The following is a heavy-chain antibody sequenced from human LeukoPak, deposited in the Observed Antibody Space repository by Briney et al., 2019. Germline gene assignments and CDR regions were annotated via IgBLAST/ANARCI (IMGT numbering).Heavy chain of an antibody. CDR1: GFTFSSYW. V-gene: IGHV3-7*01. CDR2: IKEDGSEK. Sequence: GGSLRFSCAASGFTFSSYWMNWVRQAPGKGLEWVANIKEDGSEKYYVDSVKGRFAISRDNAKNSLYLQMNSLRAEDTAVYYCGKSMDVWGKGTTVTVSS. CDR3: GKSMDV. J-gene: IGHJ6*03.